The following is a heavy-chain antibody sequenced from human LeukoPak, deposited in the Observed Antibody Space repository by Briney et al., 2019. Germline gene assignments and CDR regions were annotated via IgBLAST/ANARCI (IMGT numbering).Heavy chain of an antibody. J-gene: IGHJ4*02. CDR3: ARVCRYYDFFDY. V-gene: IGHV3-30*04. D-gene: IGHD3-22*01. Sequence: GGSLRLSCAASGFTFSSYAMHWVRQAPGKGLEWVAVISYDGSNKYYADSVKGRFTISRDNSKNTLYLQMNSLRAEDTAVYYCARVCRYYDFFDYWGREPWSPSPQ. CDR1: GFTFSSYA. CDR2: ISYDGSNK.